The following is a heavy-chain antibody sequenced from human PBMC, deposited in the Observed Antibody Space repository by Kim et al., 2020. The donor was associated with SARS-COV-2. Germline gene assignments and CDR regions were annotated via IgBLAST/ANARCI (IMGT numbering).Heavy chain of an antibody. CDR3: AKGYGSGTYVSEN. J-gene: IGHJ4*02. V-gene: IGHV3-23*01. Sequence: GGSLRLSCAASGFTFGSYAMNWVRHVPRKGLEWVSAISGSGGSTFYADSVKGRFTIARDNSKNTLFLQMNSLRGEDTAVYYCAKGYGSGTYVSENWGQGTLFTVSS. CDR2: ISGSGGST. D-gene: IGHD3-10*01. CDR1: GFTFGSYA.